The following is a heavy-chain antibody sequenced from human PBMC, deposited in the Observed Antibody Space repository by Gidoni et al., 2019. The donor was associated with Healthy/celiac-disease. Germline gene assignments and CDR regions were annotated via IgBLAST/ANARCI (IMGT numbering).Heavy chain of an antibody. CDR2: IIPIFGTA. V-gene: IGHV1-69*01. CDR1: GGTFSSYA. Sequence: VQLVQSGAEVKKPGSSVKVSCKASGGTFSSYAISWVRQAPGQGLEWMGGIIPIFGTANYAQKFQGRVTITADESTSTAYMELSSLRSEDTAVYYCARDLNNDFWSGYYYYYYGMDVWGQGTTVTVSS. CDR3: ARDLNNDFWSGYYYYYYGMDV. D-gene: IGHD3-3*01. J-gene: IGHJ6*02.